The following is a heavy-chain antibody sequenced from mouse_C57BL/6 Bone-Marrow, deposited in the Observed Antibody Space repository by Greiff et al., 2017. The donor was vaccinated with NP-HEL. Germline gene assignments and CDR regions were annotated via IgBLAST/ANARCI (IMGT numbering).Heavy chain of an antibody. J-gene: IGHJ2*01. CDR3: TTIYDGYPYFDY. CDR2: IDPENGDT. V-gene: IGHV14-4*01. Sequence: EVKLMESGAELVRPGASVKLSCTASGFNIKDDYMHWVKQRPEQGLEWIGWIDPENGDTEYASKFQGKATITADTSSNTAYLQLSSLTSEDTAVYYCTTIYDGYPYFDYWGQGTTLTVSS. CDR1: GFNIKDDY. D-gene: IGHD2-3*01.